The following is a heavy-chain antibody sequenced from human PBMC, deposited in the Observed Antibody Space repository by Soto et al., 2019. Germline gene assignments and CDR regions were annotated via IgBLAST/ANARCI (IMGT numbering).Heavy chain of an antibody. V-gene: IGHV1-46*01. Sequence: ASVKVSCKASGYTFIGYYMHWVRQAPGQGLEWMGIINPSGGSTSYAQKFQGRVTMTRDTSTSTVYMDPVDTATYYCAHSRYRNGYLPFDYWGQGTLVTVSS. J-gene: IGHJ4*02. CDR3: RNGYLPFDY. CDR2: INPSGGST. CDR1: GYTFIGYY. D-gene: IGHD5-18*01.